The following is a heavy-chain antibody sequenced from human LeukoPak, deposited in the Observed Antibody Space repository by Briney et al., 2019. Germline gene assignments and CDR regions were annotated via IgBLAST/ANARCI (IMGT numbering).Heavy chain of an antibody. CDR2: IYQRATV. J-gene: IGHJ4*02. CDR3: ARILTIFRGGFDY. Sequence: SETLSLTCNVSGYSISSGYFWGWVRQAPGKGLEWIGSIYQRATVHYNPSLKSRVTISLDTSKNHFSLNLRSMQASDTAVYYCARILTIFRGGFDYWGQGTLVTVSS. CDR1: GYSISSGYF. D-gene: IGHD3-10*01. V-gene: IGHV4-38-2*02.